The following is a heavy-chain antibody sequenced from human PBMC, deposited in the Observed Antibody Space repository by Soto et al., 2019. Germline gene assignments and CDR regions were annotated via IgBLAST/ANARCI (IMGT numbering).Heavy chain of an antibody. CDR2: IYYSGST. J-gene: IGHJ5*02. D-gene: IGHD3-10*01. V-gene: IGHV4-30-4*01. CDR3: ARTLDYFTSGSYSPGWFGP. Sequence: SETLSLTCTVSGGSISSPDYYWSWLRQPPGEGLEWIAFIYYSGSTYYNPSLKSRLTMSIDTSKNQFSLKLGSVTAADTAVYYCARTLDYFTSGSYSPGWFGPWGQGTQVTVSS. CDR1: GGSISSPDYY.